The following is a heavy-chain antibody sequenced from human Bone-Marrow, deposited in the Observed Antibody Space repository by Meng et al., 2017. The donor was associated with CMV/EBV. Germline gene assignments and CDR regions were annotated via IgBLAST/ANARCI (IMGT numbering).Heavy chain of an antibody. J-gene: IGHJ6*02. V-gene: IGHV3-49*04. Sequence: GGSLRLSCTASGFIFGDYLMGWVRQAPGKGPEWAGVIRKNGYGGTTEYAASVKGRFTISRDDSKSIAYLQMNSPKIEDTAVYYCTRGGTSAMRDGMDVWGQGTTVTVSS. CDR2: IRKNGYGGTT. CDR1: GFIFGDYL. D-gene: IGHD2-2*01. CDR3: TRGGTSAMRDGMDV.